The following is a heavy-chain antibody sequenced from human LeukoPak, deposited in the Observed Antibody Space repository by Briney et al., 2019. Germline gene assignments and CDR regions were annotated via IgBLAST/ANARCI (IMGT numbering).Heavy chain of an antibody. Sequence: QSGGSLRLSCAASGFTFSGYGMSCGLQAPGEGREWVSAISGSGGSTYYTDSRKGRFTISRDNAKNSLYLQMHSLRGEDTAVYYCARGVPKTSYYYYYMDVWGKGTRVTVSS. CDR2: ISGSGGST. D-gene: IGHD4-11*01. V-gene: IGHV3-23*01. J-gene: IGHJ6*03. CDR3: ARGVPKTSYYYYYMDV. CDR1: GFTFSGYG.